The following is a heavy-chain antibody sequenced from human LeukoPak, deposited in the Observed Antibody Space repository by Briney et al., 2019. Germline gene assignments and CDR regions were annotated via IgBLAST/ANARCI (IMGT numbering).Heavy chain of an antibody. J-gene: IGHJ6*02. V-gene: IGHV3-23*01. Sequence: GGSLRLSCAASRFTFSSYAMTWVRQAPGKGLEWVSAISDSGSSTYYADSVKGRFTISRDNSKNTLYLQMNSLRAEDTALYYCAKVFQYYYYGMDVGGQGTTVTVSS. CDR1: RFTFSSYA. CDR3: AKVFQYYYYGMDV. CDR2: ISDSGSST.